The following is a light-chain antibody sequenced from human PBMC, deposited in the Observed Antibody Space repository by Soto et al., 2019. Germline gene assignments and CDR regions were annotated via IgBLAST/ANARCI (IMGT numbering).Light chain of an antibody. CDR1: DIGSKS. CDR2: DDS. CDR3: QVWDISSDHVV. J-gene: IGLJ2*01. V-gene: IGLV3-21*02. Sequence: SYELTQPPSVSVAPGQTARMTCAGNDIGSKSVHWYQKRPGQAPVLVVYDDSDRPSGIPERFSGSNSGTTATLIISRVEAGDEADYFWQVWDISSDHVVFGGGTKLTVL.